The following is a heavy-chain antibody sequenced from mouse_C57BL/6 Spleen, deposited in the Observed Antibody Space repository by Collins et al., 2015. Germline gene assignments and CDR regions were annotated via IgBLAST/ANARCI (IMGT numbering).Heavy chain of an antibody. CDR1: GYTFTNYG. D-gene: IGHD1-2*01. CDR2: INTYTGEP. J-gene: IGHJ2*01. Sequence: QIQLVQSGPELKKPGETVKISCKASGYTFTNYGMNWVKQAPGKGLKWMGWINTYTGEPTYADDFKGRFAFSLETSASTAYLQINNLKNEDTATYFCARRAIIYFDYWGQGTTLTVSS. CDR3: ARRAIIYFDY. V-gene: IGHV9-3-1*01.